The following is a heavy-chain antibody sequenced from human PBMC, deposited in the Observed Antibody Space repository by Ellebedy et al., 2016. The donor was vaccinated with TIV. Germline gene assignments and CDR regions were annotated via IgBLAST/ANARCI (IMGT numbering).Heavy chain of an antibody. Sequence: PGGSLRLSCAASGFTFSNYAMSWVRQAPGKGLEWVSSITHNSGTTYYADSVKGRFTISRDNSKNTLYLQMNSLRAEDTGIYYCVKDQIAGDGKWVFDLWGQGTMVTVSS. CDR1: GFTFSNYA. CDR3: VKDQIAGDGKWVFDL. J-gene: IGHJ3*01. CDR2: ITHNSGTT. V-gene: IGHV3-23*01. D-gene: IGHD5-24*01.